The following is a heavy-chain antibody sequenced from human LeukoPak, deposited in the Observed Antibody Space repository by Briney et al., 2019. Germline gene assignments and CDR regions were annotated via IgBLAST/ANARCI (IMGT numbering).Heavy chain of an antibody. D-gene: IGHD2-2*01. CDR3: ARGEVSAPLDYFDF. V-gene: IGHV1-18*01. J-gene: IGHJ4*02. CDR1: GYTFTTYG. CDR2: VSGYTGNT. Sequence: GASVKVSCKTSGYTFTTYGVSWVRQAPGQGLEWMGWVSGYTGNTNYAERFQGRVTMTTDTSTTTVYMELTSLRSDDTAVYYCARGEVSAPLDYFDFWGQGTLVTVS.